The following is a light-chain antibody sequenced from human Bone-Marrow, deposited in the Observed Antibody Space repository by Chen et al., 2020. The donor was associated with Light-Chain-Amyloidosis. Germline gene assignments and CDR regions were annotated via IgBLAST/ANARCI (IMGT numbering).Light chain of an antibody. J-gene: IGLJ3*02. CDR3: QVWDRSSDRPV. CDR1: NIGSTS. V-gene: IGLV3-21*02. CDR2: DDS. Sequence: SFVLTQPSSLSAAPGQTATISCGGNNIGSTSVHWYQQTPGQAPLLFVYDDSDRPSGIPARLSGSNAGNTATLTISRVEAGDEADYYCQVWDRSSDRPVFGGGTKLTVL.